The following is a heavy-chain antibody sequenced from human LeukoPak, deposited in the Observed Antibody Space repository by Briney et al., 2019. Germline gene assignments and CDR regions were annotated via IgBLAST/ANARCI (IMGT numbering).Heavy chain of an antibody. D-gene: IGHD1-26*01. Sequence: SSETLSLSCTVSGGSISSSSYYWGWIRQPPGKGLEWIGSIYYSGSSYYNPSLKSRVTISVDTSKNQFSLKLSSVTAADTAVYYCARASGSYRLWGQGTLVTVSS. CDR2: IYYSGSS. J-gene: IGHJ4*02. V-gene: IGHV4-39*01. CDR3: ARASGSYRL. CDR1: GGSISSSSYY.